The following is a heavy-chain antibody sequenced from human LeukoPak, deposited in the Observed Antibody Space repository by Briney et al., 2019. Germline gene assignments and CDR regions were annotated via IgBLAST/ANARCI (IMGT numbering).Heavy chain of an antibody. Sequence: ASETLSFTCAVYGGSFSGYYWSWIRQPPGKGLEWIGEINHSGSTNYNPSLKSRVTISVDTSKNQFSLKLSSVTAADTAVYYCARVAVLRYLPYYFDYWGQGTLVTVSS. CDR3: ARVAVLRYLPYYFDY. CDR1: GGSFSGYY. CDR2: INHSGST. D-gene: IGHD3-9*01. J-gene: IGHJ4*02. V-gene: IGHV4-34*01.